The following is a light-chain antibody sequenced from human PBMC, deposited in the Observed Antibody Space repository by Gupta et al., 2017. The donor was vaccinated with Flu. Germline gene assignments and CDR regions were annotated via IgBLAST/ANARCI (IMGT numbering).Light chain of an antibody. CDR2: QVS. J-gene: IGKJ2*01. Sequence: DIVMTQTPLSSTVTLGQPASISCKSSQGLVHSDGNTYLSWLHQRPGQPPRLLMYQVSNRFSGVPDRFSGSGAGTDFTLEISRVEAEDVGVYYCMQGKDFPRTFGQGTRLEIK. V-gene: IGKV2-24*01. CDR1: QGLVHSDGNTY. CDR3: MQGKDFPRT.